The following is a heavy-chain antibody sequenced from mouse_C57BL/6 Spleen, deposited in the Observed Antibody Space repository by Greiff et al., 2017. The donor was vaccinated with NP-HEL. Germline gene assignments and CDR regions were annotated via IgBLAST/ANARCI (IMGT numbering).Heavy chain of an antibody. J-gene: IGHJ4*01. V-gene: IGHV1-15*01. CDR3: TISLGSRNYAMDY. CDR2: IDPETGGT. CDR1: GYTFTDYE. Sequence: QVQLQQSGAELVRPGASVTLSCKASGYTFTDYEMHWVKQTPVHGLEWIGAIDPETGGTAYNQKFKGKAILTADKSSSTAYMELRSLTSEDSAVYYCTISLGSRNYAMDYWGQGTSVTVSS. D-gene: IGHD1-1*01.